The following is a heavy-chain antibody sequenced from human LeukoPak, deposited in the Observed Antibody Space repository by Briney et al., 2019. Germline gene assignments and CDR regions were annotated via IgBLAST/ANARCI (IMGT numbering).Heavy chain of an antibody. Sequence: SETLSLTCTVSGVSISSYYWSWIRQPPGKGLEWIGYIYYRGSTNYNPSLKSRVTISVDTSKNQFSLKLSSVTAADTAVYYCAGDLGYGSVAFDIWGQGTMVTVSS. CDR3: AGDLGYGSVAFDI. V-gene: IGHV4-59*01. CDR2: IYYRGST. CDR1: GVSISSYY. D-gene: IGHD3-10*01. J-gene: IGHJ3*02.